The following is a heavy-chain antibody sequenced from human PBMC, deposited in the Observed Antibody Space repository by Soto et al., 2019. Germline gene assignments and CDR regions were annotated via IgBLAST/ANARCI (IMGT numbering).Heavy chain of an antibody. D-gene: IGHD3-10*01. Sequence: ASVKVSCKASGYTFTGHYMHWVRQVSGRRLEFLGWLKPDNGGTYYAPKFQGRVTFTRDTSKTTAYMEMSGLQSDGTAVYFCARDLCPLGSGSPCPTFGMDLWGQGTTVTVSS. V-gene: IGHV1-2*02. CDR1: GYTFTGHY. CDR3: ARDLCPLGSGSPCPTFGMDL. J-gene: IGHJ6*02. CDR2: LKPDNGGT.